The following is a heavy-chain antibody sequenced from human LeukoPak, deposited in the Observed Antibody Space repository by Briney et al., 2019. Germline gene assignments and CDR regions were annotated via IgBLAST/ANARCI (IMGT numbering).Heavy chain of an antibody. V-gene: IGHV3-23*01. D-gene: IGHD3-3*01. J-gene: IGHJ4*02. CDR2: ISESGTGT. Sequence: GGSLRLSCAASGFTFSRFPMSWVRQAPGKGLEWVSAISESGTGTYYAGSVKGRFTIFRDNSKNTLSLQMNSLRAEDTAVYYCAKAYYDFWSGYYTVWYFDYWGQGTLVTVSS. CDR1: GFTFSRFP. CDR3: AKAYYDFWSGYYTVWYFDY.